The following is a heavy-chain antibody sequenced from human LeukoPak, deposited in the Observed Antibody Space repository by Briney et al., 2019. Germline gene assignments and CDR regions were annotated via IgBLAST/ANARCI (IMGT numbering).Heavy chain of an antibody. D-gene: IGHD4-17*01. J-gene: IGHJ6*02. CDR2: IIPILGIA. V-gene: IGHV1-69*04. CDR3: ARDSPGTVTTLAYYYYYGMDV. Sequence: SVKVSCKASGGTFSSYAISWVRQAPGQGLEWMGRIIPILGIANYAQKFQGRVTITADKSTSTAYMELSSLRSEDTAVYYCARDSPGTVTTLAYYYYYGMDVWGQGTTVTVSS. CDR1: GGTFSSYA.